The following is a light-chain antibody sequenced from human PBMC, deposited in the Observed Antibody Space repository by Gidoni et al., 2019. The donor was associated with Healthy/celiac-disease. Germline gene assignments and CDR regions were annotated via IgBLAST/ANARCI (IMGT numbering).Light chain of an antibody. CDR3: QVWDSSSDLGV. J-gene: IGLJ3*02. V-gene: IGLV3-21*04. CDR2: YDS. Sequence: SYVLTQPPSVSVAPGKTARLTCGGNNIGSKSVHWYQQKPGQAPVLVIYYDSDRPSGIPERFSGSNSGNTATLTISRVEAGDEADYYCQVWDSSSDLGVFGGGTKLTVL. CDR1: NIGSKS.